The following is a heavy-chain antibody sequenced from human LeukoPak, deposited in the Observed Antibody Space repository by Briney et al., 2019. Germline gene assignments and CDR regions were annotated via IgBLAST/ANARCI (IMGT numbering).Heavy chain of an antibody. J-gene: IGHJ4*02. Sequence: ASVKVSCKASGYTFTSYGISWVRRAPGQGLEWMGWISAYNGNTNYAQKLQGRVTMTTDTSTSTAYMELRSLRSDDTAVYYCARTYYYDSSGYFDYWGQGTLVTVSS. CDR3: ARTYYYDSSGYFDY. CDR2: ISAYNGNT. D-gene: IGHD3-22*01. V-gene: IGHV1-18*01. CDR1: GYTFTSYG.